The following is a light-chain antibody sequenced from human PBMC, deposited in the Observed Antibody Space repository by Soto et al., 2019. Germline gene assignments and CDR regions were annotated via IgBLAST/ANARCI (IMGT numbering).Light chain of an antibody. CDR1: QGIRTY. V-gene: IGKV1-27*01. Sequence: DTQMTQSPSSLSASIGDRVTVTCRASQGIRTYLAWYQQKAGKVPRLLIYAASTLQSGVPSRFSGSGSGTDFTLTISNLQPEDVATYYCQKYDSAPWTFGQGTKVEIK. CDR3: QKYDSAPWT. J-gene: IGKJ1*01. CDR2: AAS.